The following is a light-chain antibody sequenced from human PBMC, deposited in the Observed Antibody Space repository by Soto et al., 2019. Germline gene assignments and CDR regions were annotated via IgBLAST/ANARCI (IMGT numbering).Light chain of an antibody. CDR3: QKYDNLLSIT. J-gene: IGKJ5*01. V-gene: IGKV1-33*01. Sequence: DIQMTQSPSSLSASVGDRVTITCQASQAISNYLNWYQQKPGKAHKLLIYDASNLETRVPSRFSGSGSGTDFTFTISSLQPEDIATYYCQKYDNLLSITFGQGTRLEIK. CDR1: QAISNY. CDR2: DAS.